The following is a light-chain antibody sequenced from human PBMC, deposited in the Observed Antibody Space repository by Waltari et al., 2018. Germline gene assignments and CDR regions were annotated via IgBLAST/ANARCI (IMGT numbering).Light chain of an antibody. J-gene: IGKJ5*01. CDR3: MQALQSPRT. CDR2: LGS. V-gene: IGKV2-28*01. CDR1: QSRLNSNRYNY. Sequence: DIVITQSPLSLPFTPGEPAPHPFRSSQSRLNSNRYNYLDWYLQKPGQSPQLLIYLGSNRASGVPDRFSGSGSGTEFTLKISRVEAEDVGVYCCMQALQSPRTFGQGTRLEIK.